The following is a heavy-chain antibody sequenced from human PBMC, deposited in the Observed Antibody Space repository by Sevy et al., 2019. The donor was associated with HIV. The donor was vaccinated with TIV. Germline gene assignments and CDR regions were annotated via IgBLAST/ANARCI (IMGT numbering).Heavy chain of an antibody. Sequence: ASVKVSCKASGYTFNSYKITWVRQAPGQGLEWMGWISALNGDTNYAQKLQGRVTMTTDTSTTTAYMELRGLRSADTAVYYCARAYCSGGRCYSLAYWGQGTLVTVSS. CDR3: ARAYCSGGRCYSLAY. CDR2: ISALNGDT. V-gene: IGHV1-18*01. J-gene: IGHJ4*02. D-gene: IGHD2-15*01. CDR1: GYTFNSYK.